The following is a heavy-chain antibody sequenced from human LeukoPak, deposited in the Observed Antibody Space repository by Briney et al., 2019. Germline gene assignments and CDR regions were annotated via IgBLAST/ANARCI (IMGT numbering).Heavy chain of an antibody. CDR1: GFTFSSYA. V-gene: IGHV3-30-3*01. D-gene: IGHD3-10*01. J-gene: IGHJ6*02. Sequence: GGSLRLSCAASGFTFSSYAMSWVRQAPGKGLEWVAVISYDGSNKYNADSVKGRFTISRDNSKNTLYLQMNSLRAEDTAVYYCVRVGEYPYGMDVWGQGTTVTVSS. CDR3: VRVGEYPYGMDV. CDR2: ISYDGSNK.